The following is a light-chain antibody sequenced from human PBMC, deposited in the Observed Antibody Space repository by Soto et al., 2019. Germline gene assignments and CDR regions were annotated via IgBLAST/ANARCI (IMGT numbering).Light chain of an antibody. CDR1: SSNIGAGYD. CDR2: GNS. V-gene: IGLV1-40*01. CDR3: QSYDSSLSGSTVV. Sequence: QSVLTQPPSVSGAPGQRVTISCTGSSSNIGAGYDVHWYQQLPGTAPKLFIYGNSNRPSGVPDRFSGSKSGTSASLAITGLQAEDEADYYCQSYDSSLSGSTVVFGGGTKLTVL. J-gene: IGLJ2*01.